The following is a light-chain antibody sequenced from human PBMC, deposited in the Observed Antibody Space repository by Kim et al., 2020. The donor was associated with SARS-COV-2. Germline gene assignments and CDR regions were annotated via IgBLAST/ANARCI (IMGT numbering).Light chain of an antibody. Sequence: SPGERATLSCRASQSVSSNVAWYQQKPGQAPRLLVYGASTRATGIPARFSGTGSGTEFTLTISSLQSEDFAVYYCQQYNKWPQWTFGQGTKVDIK. CDR2: GAS. J-gene: IGKJ1*01. CDR1: QSVSSN. CDR3: QQYNKWPQWT. V-gene: IGKV3-15*01.